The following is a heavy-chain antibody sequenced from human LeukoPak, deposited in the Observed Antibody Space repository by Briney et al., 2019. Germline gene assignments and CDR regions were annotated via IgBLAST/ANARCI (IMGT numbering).Heavy chain of an antibody. CDR2: IYYSGST. D-gene: IGHD2-2*02. CDR3: ARGIVGYCSSTSCYTRETNWFDP. CDR1: GGSISSGGYY. V-gene: IGHV4-31*03. Sequence: SQTLSLTCTVSGGSISSGGYYWSWIRQHPGKGLEWIGYIYYSGSTYYNPSLKSRVTISVDTSKNQFSLKLSSVTAADTAVYYCARGIVGYCSSTSCYTRETNWFDPWGQGTLVTVSS. J-gene: IGHJ5*02.